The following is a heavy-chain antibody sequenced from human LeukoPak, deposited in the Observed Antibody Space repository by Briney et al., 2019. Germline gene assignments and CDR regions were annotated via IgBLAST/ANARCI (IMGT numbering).Heavy chain of an antibody. Sequence: SETLSLTCAVSGYSISSGYYWGWIRQPPGKGLEWIGSIYHSGSTDYNPSLKSRVTISVDTTKNQFSLNLSSVTAADTAVYYCARRQYQLPFDYWGQGTLVTVS. V-gene: IGHV4-38-2*01. CDR1: GYSISSGYY. D-gene: IGHD2-2*01. J-gene: IGHJ4*02. CDR2: IYHSGST. CDR3: ARRQYQLPFDY.